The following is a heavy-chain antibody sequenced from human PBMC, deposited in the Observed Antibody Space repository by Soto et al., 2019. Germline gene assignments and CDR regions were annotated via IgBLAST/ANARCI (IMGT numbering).Heavy chain of an antibody. CDR1: GGSISSSSYY. J-gene: IGHJ3*02. Sequence: QLQLQESGPGLVKPSETLSLTCTVSGGSISSSSYYWGWIRQPPGKGLEGIGSIYYSGSTYYNPSLKSRVTISVDTSKNQFSLKLSSVTAADTAVYYCARQPKWDDAFDIWGQGTMVTVSS. CDR3: ARQPKWDDAFDI. D-gene: IGHD1-26*01. V-gene: IGHV4-39*01. CDR2: IYYSGST.